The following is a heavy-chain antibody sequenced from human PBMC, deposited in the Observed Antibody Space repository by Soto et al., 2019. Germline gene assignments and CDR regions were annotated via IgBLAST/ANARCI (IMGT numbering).Heavy chain of an antibody. J-gene: IGHJ4*02. CDR3: ARDKITGLFDY. D-gene: IGHD2-8*02. CDR2: INHSGST. Sequence: SETLSLTCAVYGGSFSGYYWSWIRQPPGTGLEWIGEINHSGSTNYNPSRKSRVTISVDTSKNQFSLKLTSVTAADTAVYYCARDKITGLFDYWVQGTLVTVSS. V-gene: IGHV4-34*01. CDR1: GGSFSGYY.